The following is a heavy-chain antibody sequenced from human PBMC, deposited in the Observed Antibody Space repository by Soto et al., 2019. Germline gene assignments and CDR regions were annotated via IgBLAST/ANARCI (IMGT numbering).Heavy chain of an antibody. V-gene: IGHV1-8*01. Sequence: QVHLVQSGAEVKKPGASVKVSCKASGYTFTNFDVNWVRQAAGQGLEWMGWMSPNSENKGYAQKSEGEERKTRNTPIHTAYRGLSSLISEDTPFFFCARGCGSSGNTGGNICFDFWGRGPLVPFPS. CDR3: ARGCGSSGNTGGNICFDF. CDR2: MSPNSENK. CDR1: GYTFTNFD. D-gene: IGHD6-13*01. J-gene: IGHJ5*01.